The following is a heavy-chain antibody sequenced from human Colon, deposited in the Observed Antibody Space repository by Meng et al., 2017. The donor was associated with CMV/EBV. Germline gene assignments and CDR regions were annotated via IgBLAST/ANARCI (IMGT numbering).Heavy chain of an antibody. V-gene: IGHV1-2*02. D-gene: IGHD4-11*01. CDR1: GYTFSAYY. Sequence: AAVKVSCKASGYTFSAYYVLWIRQAPGQGLECMGWMNPNSGGTMPAQKFKGRVTMTRDTSIATAYMALSRLTSDDTAVYYCVRDLKATSVTTRGLYGLDIWGQGTTVTVSS. J-gene: IGHJ6*02. CDR3: VRDLKATSVTTRGLYGLDI. CDR2: MNPNSGGT.